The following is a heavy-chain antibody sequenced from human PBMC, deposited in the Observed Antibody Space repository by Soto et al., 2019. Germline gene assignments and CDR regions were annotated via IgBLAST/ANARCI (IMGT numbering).Heavy chain of an antibody. J-gene: IGHJ5*02. D-gene: IGHD3-22*01. CDR2: IHYSGRT. CDR3: ARYYFDSSGYSNWFDP. V-gene: IGHV4-31*11. CDR1: GGSITSGAYY. Sequence: NPSETLSLTXAVSGGSITSGAYYWTWIRQHPGKGLEWIAYIHYSGRTYYNPSLKSRVTISVDTSNNQFSLKLSSVTAADTAVYYCARYYFDSSGYSNWFDPWGQGTLVTVSS.